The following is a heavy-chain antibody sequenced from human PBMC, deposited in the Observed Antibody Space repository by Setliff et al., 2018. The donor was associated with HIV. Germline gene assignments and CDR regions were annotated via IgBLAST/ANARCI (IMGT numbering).Heavy chain of an antibody. CDR3: ARGIAAAEGYFDY. D-gene: IGHD6-13*01. V-gene: IGHV4-31*03. CDR1: GGSISSGSYY. CDR2: IYHSGIT. J-gene: IGHJ4*02. Sequence: SETLSLTCTVSGGSISSGSYYWSWIRQHPGKGLEWIGYIYHSGITYYNPSLKSRVTISLDTSKNQFSLKLSSVTAADTAVYYCARGIAAAEGYFDYWGQGTLVTVSS.